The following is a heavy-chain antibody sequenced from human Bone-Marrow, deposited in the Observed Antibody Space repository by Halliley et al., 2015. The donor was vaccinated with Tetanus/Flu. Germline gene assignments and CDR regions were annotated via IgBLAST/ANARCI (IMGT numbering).Heavy chain of an antibody. V-gene: IGHV4-4*01. CDR1: GGSISSRNW. CDR2: IYHTGAT. CDR3: ARNYGKGLYYFDY. D-gene: IGHD3-10*01. Sequence: SLRLSCAVSGGSISSRNWWSWVRQSPEKGLEWIGQIYHTGATNYNPSLKSRVIISVDTSKNQFSLKLSSVTAVDTAVYFCARNYGKGLYYFDYWGQGTLVTVPS. J-gene: IGHJ4*02.